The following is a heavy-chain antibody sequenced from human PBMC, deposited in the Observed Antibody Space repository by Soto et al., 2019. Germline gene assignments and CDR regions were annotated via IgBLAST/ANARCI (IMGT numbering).Heavy chain of an antibody. CDR3: ARQRTYYYYDSSGYARGAFDI. Sequence: PGESLKISCKGSGYSFTSYWIGWVRQMPGKGLEWMGIIYPGDSDTRYSPSFQGQVTISADKSISTAYLQWSSLKASDTAMYYCARQRTYYYYDSSGYARGAFDIWGQGTMVTVSS. J-gene: IGHJ3*02. V-gene: IGHV5-51*01. CDR1: GYSFTSYW. CDR2: IYPGDSDT. D-gene: IGHD3-22*01.